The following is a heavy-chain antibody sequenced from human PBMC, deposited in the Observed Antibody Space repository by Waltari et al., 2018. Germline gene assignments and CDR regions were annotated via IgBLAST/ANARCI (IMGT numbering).Heavy chain of an antibody. CDR2: ISSSSSTI. D-gene: IGHD2-2*01. J-gene: IGHJ4*02. Sequence: EVQLVESGGGLVQPGGSLRLSCAASGFTFSSYSMNWVRQAPGKGLEWVSYISSSSSTIYYADSVKGRFTISRDNAKNSLDLQMNSLRAEDTAVYYCARGPFDYQDYWGQGTLVTVSS. CDR3: ARGPFDYQDY. V-gene: IGHV3-48*01. CDR1: GFTFSSYS.